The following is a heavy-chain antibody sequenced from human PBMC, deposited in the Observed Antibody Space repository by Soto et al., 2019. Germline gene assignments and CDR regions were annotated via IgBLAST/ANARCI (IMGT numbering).Heavy chain of an antibody. CDR2: IYYSGST. CDR1: GGSISSSSYY. D-gene: IGHD3-10*01. Sequence: QLQLQESGPGLVKPSETLSLTCTVSGGSISSSSYYWGWIRQPPGKGLEWIGSIYYSGSTYYNPSLKSRVTISVDTSKNQFSLKLSSVTAADTAVYYCARALPMGRGVMDVWGKGTTVTVSS. J-gene: IGHJ6*04. V-gene: IGHV4-39*01. CDR3: ARALPMGRGVMDV.